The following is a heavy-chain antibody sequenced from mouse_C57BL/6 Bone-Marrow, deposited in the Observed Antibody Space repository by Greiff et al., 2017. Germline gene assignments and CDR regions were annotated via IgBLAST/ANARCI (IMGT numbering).Heavy chain of an antibody. Sequence: EVMLVESGGGLVQPGGSLSLSCAASGFTFTDYYMSWVRQPPGKALEWLGFIRNKANGYTTEYSASVKGRFTISRDNSQSILYLQMNALRAEDSATYYCARCYYGSSYWYFDVCGTETTVPVSS. CDR3: ARCYYGSSYWYFDV. V-gene: IGHV7-3*01. CDR1: GFTFTDYY. J-gene: IGHJ1*03. D-gene: IGHD1-1*01. CDR2: IRNKANGYTT.